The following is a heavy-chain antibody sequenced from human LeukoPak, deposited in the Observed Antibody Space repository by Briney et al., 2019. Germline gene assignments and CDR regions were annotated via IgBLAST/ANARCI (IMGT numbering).Heavy chain of an antibody. V-gene: IGHV4-39*07. J-gene: IGHJ4*02. CDR3: ARDSPSRGTTPY. D-gene: IGHD1-7*01. Sequence: SETLSLTCTVSGGSISSSSYYWGWIRQPPGKGLEWIGSIYYSGSTYYNPSLKSRVTISVDTSKNQFSLKLSSVTAADTAVYYCARDSPSRGTTPYWGQGTLVTVSS. CDR1: GGSISSSSYY. CDR2: IYYSGST.